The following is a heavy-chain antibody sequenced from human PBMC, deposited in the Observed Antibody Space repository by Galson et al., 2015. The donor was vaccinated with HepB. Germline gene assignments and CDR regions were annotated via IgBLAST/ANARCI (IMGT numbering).Heavy chain of an antibody. CDR2: IIPILGIA. CDR3: ARSDVDTAMVTLGYYYYYYGMDV. D-gene: IGHD5-18*01. CDR1: GGTFSSYT. Sequence: SVKVSCKASGGTFSSYTISWVRQAPGQGLEWMGRIIPILGIANYAQKFQGRVTITADKSTSTAYMELSSLRSEDTAVYYCARSDVDTAMVTLGYYYYYYGMDVWGQGTTVTVSS. V-gene: IGHV1-69*02. J-gene: IGHJ6*02.